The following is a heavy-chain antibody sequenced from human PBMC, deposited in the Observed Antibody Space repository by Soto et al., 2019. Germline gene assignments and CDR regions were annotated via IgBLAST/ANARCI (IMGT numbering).Heavy chain of an antibody. J-gene: IGHJ4*02. V-gene: IGHV3-11*06. CDR1: GLTLSDYY. Sequence: QVQLVESGGGLVKPGGSLRLSCAASGLTLSDYYITSIRQAPGKGLEWVSDISFRSSYTNNADSGKGRFTISRDNAKNSLYLQLNSLRAADTAGYYCARDGYGFGKGYYLDHWGQGTLLTVSS. CDR2: ISFRSSYT. CDR3: ARDGYGFGKGYYLDH. D-gene: IGHD5-18*01.